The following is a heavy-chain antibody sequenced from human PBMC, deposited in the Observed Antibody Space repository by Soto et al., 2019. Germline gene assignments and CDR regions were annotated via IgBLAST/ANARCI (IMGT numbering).Heavy chain of an antibody. J-gene: IGHJ4*02. CDR3: ARVKIGVLRYFDWLLYPADY. D-gene: IGHD3-9*01. V-gene: IGHV1-8*01. CDR1: GYTFTSYD. Sequence: ASVTVSCMASGYTFTSYDINWVRQATGQGLEWMGWMNPNSGNTGYAQKFQGRVTMTRNTSISTAYMELSSLRSEDTAVYYCARVKIGVLRYFDWLLYPADYWGQGTLVTGSS. CDR2: MNPNSGNT.